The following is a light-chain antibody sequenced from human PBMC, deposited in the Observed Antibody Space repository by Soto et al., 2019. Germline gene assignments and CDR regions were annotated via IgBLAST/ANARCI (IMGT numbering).Light chain of an antibody. CDR2: DAS. Sequence: EIVLTQSPATLSLSPGERATLSCRASQSVSSYLAWYQQKPGQAPRLLIYDASNRATGIPARFSGSGSGTDFTLTITSLAPEDFAVYYCQQRSNWPSTVGGGTKVEIK. V-gene: IGKV3-11*01. J-gene: IGKJ4*01. CDR1: QSVSSY. CDR3: QQRSNWPST.